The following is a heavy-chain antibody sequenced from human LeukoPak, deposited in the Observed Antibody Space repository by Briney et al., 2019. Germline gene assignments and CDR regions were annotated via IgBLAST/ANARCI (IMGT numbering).Heavy chain of an antibody. CDR3: ARLTGSGEVFDS. D-gene: IGHD1-14*01. J-gene: IGHJ4*02. CDR1: GGSISSYF. V-gene: IGHV4-4*09. Sequence: PSETLSLTCTVSGGSISSYFWSWIRQPPGKGLEWIGYIYDDGSTYYNPSLKSRVTISIDTSKNQFSLNLRSVTAAGTAVYYCARLTGSGEVFDSWGQGTLVTVSS. CDR2: IYDDGST.